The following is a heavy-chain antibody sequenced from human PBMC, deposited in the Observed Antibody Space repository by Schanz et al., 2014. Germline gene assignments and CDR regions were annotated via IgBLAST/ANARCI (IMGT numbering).Heavy chain of an antibody. V-gene: IGHV3-7*01. J-gene: IGHJ6*02. CDR2: IRQDVRAK. CDR3: ARGLIVGDGQHFYFSYGLDV. Sequence: DVQLVESGGTLVRPGGSLRLSCAASGFTFSSHWMTWVRQAPGRGLEWVANIRQDVRAKYYVDSVKGRFTISRDNIASSLFLQMNSLRAEDSAVYYCARGLIVGDGQHFYFSYGLDVWGQGTTVT. D-gene: IGHD1-26*01. CDR1: GFTFSSHW.